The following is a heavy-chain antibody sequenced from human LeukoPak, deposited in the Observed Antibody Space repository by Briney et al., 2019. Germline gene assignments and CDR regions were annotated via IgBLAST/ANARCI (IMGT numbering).Heavy chain of an antibody. J-gene: IGHJ6*03. CDR1: GFTASSNY. CDR2: IYSGGST. D-gene: IGHD3-10*01. CDR3: ARDRGTVRRVIPDYDYMDV. V-gene: IGHV3-53*01. Sequence: GGSLRLSCAASGFTASSNYMSWVRQALGKGLEMASVIYSGGSTYYADSVQGRFIISRDNSKNTLYLQMNSLRVEDSAGDYCARDRGTVRRVIPDYDYMDVWGKGTTVTVSS.